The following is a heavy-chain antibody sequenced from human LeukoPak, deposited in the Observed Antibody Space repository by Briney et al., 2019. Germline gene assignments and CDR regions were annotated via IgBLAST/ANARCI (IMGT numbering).Heavy chain of an antibody. D-gene: IGHD3-16*01. J-gene: IGHJ3*02. V-gene: IGHV1-69*11. CDR1: GGTFSSYA. Sequence: SVKVSCKASGGTFSSYAISWVRQAPGQGLEWMGRIIPILGTANYAQKFQGRVTITTDESTSTAYMEQSSLRSEDTAVYYCAILGLYDLGAFDIWGQGTMVTVSS. CDR3: AILGLYDLGAFDI. CDR2: IIPILGTA.